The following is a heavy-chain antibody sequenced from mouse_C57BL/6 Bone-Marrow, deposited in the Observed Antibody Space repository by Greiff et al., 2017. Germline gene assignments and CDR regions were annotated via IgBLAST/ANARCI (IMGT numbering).Heavy chain of an antibody. CDR2: IYPGGGYT. CDR1: GYTFTNYW. D-gene: IGHD2-4*01. Sequence: VQLQQSGAELVRPGTSVKMSCKASGYTFTNYWIGWAKQRPGHGLEWIGDIYPGGGYTNYNEKFKGKATLTADKSSSTAYMQFSSLTSEDSAIYYCARYDYRGGLAYWGQGTLVTVSA. V-gene: IGHV1-63*01. CDR3: ARYDYRGGLAY. J-gene: IGHJ3*01.